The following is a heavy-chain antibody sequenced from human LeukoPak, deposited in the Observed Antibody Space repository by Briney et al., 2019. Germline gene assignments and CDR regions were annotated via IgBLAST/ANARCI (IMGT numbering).Heavy chain of an antibody. J-gene: IGHJ3*02. D-gene: IGHD3-3*01. CDR1: GFTFSSSA. CDR3: AKNLGDKKAYDI. CDR2: ISETGVYT. Sequence: GGSLRLSCAATGFTFSSSAMTWVRQTPGRGLEWVSAISETGVYTYYAASLKGRFTISRDNSKNTLCLRMSSLRAEDTALYYCAKNLGDKKAYDIWGQGTMVTVSS. V-gene: IGHV3-23*01.